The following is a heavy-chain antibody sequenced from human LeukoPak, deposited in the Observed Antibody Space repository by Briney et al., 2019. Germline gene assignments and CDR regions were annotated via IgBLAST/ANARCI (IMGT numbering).Heavy chain of an antibody. CDR3: ARDGGLETGMFDY. CDR1: GFTFSSYG. CDR2: IWYDGSNK. D-gene: IGHD3-10*01. V-gene: IGHV3-33*01. J-gene: IGHJ4*02. Sequence: PGRSLRLSCAASGFTFSSYGMHWVRQAPGKGLEWVAVIWYDGSNKYYADSVKGRFTISRDNSKNTLYLQMNSLRAEDTAVYYCARDGGLETGMFDYWGQGTLVTVSS.